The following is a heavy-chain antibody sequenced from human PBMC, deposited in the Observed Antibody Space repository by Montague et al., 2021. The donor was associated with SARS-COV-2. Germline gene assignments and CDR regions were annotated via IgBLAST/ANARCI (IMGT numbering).Heavy chain of an antibody. J-gene: IGHJ6*02. CDR2: IQTSGTS. D-gene: IGHD3-22*01. V-gene: IGHV4-61*09. CDR3: AKDRPESWRISPGLAGLFATVVHSASGMDV. CDR1: GDSMTSGSHF. Sequence: TLSLTCTVSGDSMTSGSHFWTWIRQPAGKGLEWIGHIQTSGTSNYNPSLRGRITLSIDTSRNQFSLEVRSVTAADTAVYYCAKDRPESWRISPGLAGLFATVVHSASGMDVWGRGTTVTVSS.